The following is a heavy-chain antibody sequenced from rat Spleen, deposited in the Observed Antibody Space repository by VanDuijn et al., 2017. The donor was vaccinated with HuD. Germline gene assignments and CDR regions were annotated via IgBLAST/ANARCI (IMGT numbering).Heavy chain of an antibody. V-gene: IGHV5-25*01. CDR3: VRQDTSGYSNWFAY. D-gene: IGHD4-3*01. CDR2: ISPSGGIT. CDR1: GFTFSSYD. J-gene: IGHJ3*01. Sequence: EVQLVESGGGLVQPGRSLKLSCAASGFTFSSYDMAWVRQAPTKGLEWVASISPSGGITYYRDSVKGRFTVSRENAKSTLYFLMDSLRSEDTATYYCVRQDTSGYSNWFAYWGQGTLVTVSS.